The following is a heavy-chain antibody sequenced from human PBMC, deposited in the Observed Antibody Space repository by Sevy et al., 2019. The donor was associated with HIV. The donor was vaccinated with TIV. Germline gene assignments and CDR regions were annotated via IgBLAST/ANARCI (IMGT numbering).Heavy chain of an antibody. CDR1: GDSVSSNTAA. D-gene: IGHD6-19*01. V-gene: IGHV6-1*01. CDR2: TYYRSKWYN. Sequence: SQTLSLTCAISGDSVSSNTAAWNWIRQSPSRGLEWLGRTYYRSKWYNEYADSVKSRITFNADTSKNHFSLKLSSVTPEDTALYYCARAGFAVAGPFDYWGQGTQVTVSS. CDR3: ARAGFAVAGPFDY. J-gene: IGHJ4*02.